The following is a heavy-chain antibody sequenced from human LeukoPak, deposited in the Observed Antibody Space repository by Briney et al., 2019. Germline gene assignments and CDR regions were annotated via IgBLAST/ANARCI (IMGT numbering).Heavy chain of an antibody. CDR2: IYYSGST. Sequence: SETLSLTCAVSGGSISSSSYYWGWIRQPPGKGLEWIGSIYYSGSTYYNPSLKSRVTISVDTSKNQFSLKLSSVTAADTAVYYCARHWRFGYYYDSSGYSWGQGTLVTVSS. CDR3: ARHWRFGYYYDSSGYS. D-gene: IGHD3-22*01. J-gene: IGHJ5*02. CDR1: GGSISSSSYY. V-gene: IGHV4-39*01.